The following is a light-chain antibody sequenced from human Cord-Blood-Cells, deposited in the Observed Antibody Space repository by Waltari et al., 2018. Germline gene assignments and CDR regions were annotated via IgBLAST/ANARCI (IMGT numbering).Light chain of an antibody. CDR3: QKYNSAPRT. CDR2: AAS. CDR1: QGISNY. V-gene: IGKV1-27*01. Sequence: DIQMTQSPSSLSASVRDRVTITCRASQGISNYLACYHQKPGKVPKLLIYAASTLQSGFPSRFSGSGSGTDFTLTISSLQPEDVATYYCQKYNSAPRTFGPGTKVDIK. J-gene: IGKJ3*01.